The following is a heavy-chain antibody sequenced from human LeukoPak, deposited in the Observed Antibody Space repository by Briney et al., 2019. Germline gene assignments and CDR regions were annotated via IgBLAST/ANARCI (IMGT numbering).Heavy chain of an antibody. CDR3: AKYAWGWLDI. J-gene: IGHJ3*02. Sequence: SETLSVTCTVSGGSISSFYWSWIRQPPGDGLELIGYIFYSGSTHYNPSLGSRVTISADTSKNQFSLRLRSVTAADTAVYYCAKYAWGWLDIWGQGTMVTVSS. CDR2: IFYSGST. D-gene: IGHD6-19*01. V-gene: IGHV4-59*08. CDR1: GGSISSFY.